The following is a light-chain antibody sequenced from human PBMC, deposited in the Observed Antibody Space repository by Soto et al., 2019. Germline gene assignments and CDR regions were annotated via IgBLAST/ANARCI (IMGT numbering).Light chain of an antibody. V-gene: IGLV2-8*01. CDR3: SSYAGSNNIV. Sequence: QSVLTQPPSASGSPGRSVTISCTGASSDVGGYNFVSWYQQHPGKAPKLLIYEVTKRPSGAPDRFSGSRSGHTASLTVSGLQAEDEADYYCSSYAGSNNIVFGTGTKATVL. CDR2: EVT. J-gene: IGLJ1*01. CDR1: SSDVGGYNF.